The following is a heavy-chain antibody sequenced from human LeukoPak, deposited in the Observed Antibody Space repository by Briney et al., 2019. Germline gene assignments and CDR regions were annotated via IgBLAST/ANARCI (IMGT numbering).Heavy chain of an antibody. CDR1: GFTFSSYA. Sequence: PGGSLRLSCAASGFTFSSYAMSWVRQAPGKGLEWVSAISGSGGSTYYADSAKGRFTISRDNSKNTLYLQMNSLRAEDTAVYYCAKLWFGELEPDWGSWGQGTLVTVSS. V-gene: IGHV3-23*01. D-gene: IGHD3-10*01. J-gene: IGHJ4*02. CDR2: ISGSGGST. CDR3: AKLWFGELEPDWGS.